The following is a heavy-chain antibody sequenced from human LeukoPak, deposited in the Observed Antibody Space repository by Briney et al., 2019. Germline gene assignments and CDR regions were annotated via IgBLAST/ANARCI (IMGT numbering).Heavy chain of an antibody. D-gene: IGHD6-13*01. V-gene: IGHV4-39*07. CDR2: IYYSGST. CDR3: ARAPSYSSSRLNWYFDL. J-gene: IGHJ2*01. Sequence: SETLSLTCTVSGGSISSSSYYWGWIRQPPGKGLEWIGSIYYSGSTYYNPSLKSRVTISVDTSKNQFSLKLSSVTAADTAVYYCARAPSYSSSRLNWYFDLWGRGTLVTVSS. CDR1: GGSISSSSYY.